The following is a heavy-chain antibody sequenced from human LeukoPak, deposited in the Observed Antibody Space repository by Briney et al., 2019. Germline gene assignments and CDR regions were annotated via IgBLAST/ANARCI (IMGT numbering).Heavy chain of an antibody. J-gene: IGHJ4*02. D-gene: IGHD3-3*01. CDR1: GGSISSYY. CDR2: IYTSGST. V-gene: IGHV4-4*07. CDR3: ASTHWSGYYMDY. Sequence: SETLSLTCTVSGGSISSYYWSWIRQPAGKGLEWIGRIYTSGSTNYNPSLKSRVTISIDTSKNQFSLKLSSVTAADTAVYYCASTHWSGYYMDYWGQGTLVTVSS.